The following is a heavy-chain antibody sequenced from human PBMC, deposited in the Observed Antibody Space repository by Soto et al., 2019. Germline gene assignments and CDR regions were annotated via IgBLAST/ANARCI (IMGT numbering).Heavy chain of an antibody. J-gene: IGHJ4*02. CDR1: GGSINSYY. D-gene: IGHD1-1*01. Sequence: QVQLQESGPGLVKPSETLSLTCSVSGGSINSYYWGWIRQPPGKGLEWIGYISYTGSTDYSPSLKSRVTISVDTSKNQFSLKVRSVTAADTAIYFFARHYPIGNNWNYFDYWGRGTLVTVSS. CDR3: ARHYPIGNNWNYFDY. V-gene: IGHV4-59*08. CDR2: ISYTGST.